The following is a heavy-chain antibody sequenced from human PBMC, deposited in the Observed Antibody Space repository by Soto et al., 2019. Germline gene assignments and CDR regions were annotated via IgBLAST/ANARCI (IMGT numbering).Heavy chain of an antibody. CDR1: GFTFSNYA. CDR2: FTRNGNT. J-gene: IGHJ4*02. CDR3: AREFAPGSSNYDY. D-gene: IGHD3-10*01. V-gene: IGHV3-23*01. Sequence: EVQLLESAGGLEQPGGSLRLACAASGFTFSNYAMSWVRQPPGKGLEWVSTFTRNGNTYYADSVKGRFTISRDNSKNTLSLQMDSLRAEDTAVYYCAREFAPGSSNYDYWGLGTLVTVSS.